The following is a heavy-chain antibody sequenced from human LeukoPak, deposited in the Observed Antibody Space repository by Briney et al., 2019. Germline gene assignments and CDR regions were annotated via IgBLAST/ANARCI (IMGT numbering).Heavy chain of an antibody. CDR1: GFTVSSNY. Sequence: SGGSLRLSCAASGFTVSSNYMSWVRQAPGKGLEWVSVIYSGGSTYSADSVKGRFTISRDNSKNTLYLQMNSLRAEDTAVYYCARLIGYYDTLTGYYYGDGGFDYWGQGTLVTVSS. J-gene: IGHJ4*02. D-gene: IGHD3-9*01. CDR2: IYSGGST. V-gene: IGHV3-66*02. CDR3: ARLIGYYDTLTGYYYGDGGFDY.